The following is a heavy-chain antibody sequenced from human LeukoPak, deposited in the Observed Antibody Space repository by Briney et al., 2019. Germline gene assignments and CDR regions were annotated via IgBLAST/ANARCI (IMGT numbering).Heavy chain of an antibody. Sequence: SVKVSCKAPGGTSTSYAISGVRQAPGQGLEGMGGIIPIFGTANYAQKFQGRVTITADESTSTAYMELSSLGSEDTAVYYCARDGGYCSSTSCQPYNWFDPWGQGTLVTVSS. J-gene: IGHJ5*02. CDR1: GGTSTSYA. D-gene: IGHD2-2*01. CDR2: IIPIFGTA. CDR3: ARDGGYCSSTSCQPYNWFDP. V-gene: IGHV1-69*13.